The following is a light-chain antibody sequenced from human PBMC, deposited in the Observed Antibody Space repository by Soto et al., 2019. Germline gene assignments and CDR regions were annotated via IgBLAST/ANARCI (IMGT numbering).Light chain of an antibody. V-gene: IGKV3-11*01. CDR3: QQRSNWLT. Sequence: EIVLTQSPATLSLSPGERATLSCRASQSVRSYLAWYQHKHGQAPRLLIYDASNRATGIPARFSGSGSGTDFTLTISSLEPEDFAVYYCQQRSNWLTFGGGTKVDIK. CDR1: QSVRSY. CDR2: DAS. J-gene: IGKJ4*01.